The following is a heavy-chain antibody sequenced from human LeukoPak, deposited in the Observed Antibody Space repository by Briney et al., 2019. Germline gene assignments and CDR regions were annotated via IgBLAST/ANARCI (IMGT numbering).Heavy chain of an antibody. Sequence: SQTLSLTCTVSGGSISSGGYYWSWIRQPPGKGLEWIGYIYHSGSTYYNPSLKSRVTISVDRSKNQFSLKLSSVTAADTAVYYCASQLVWNRGLFDYWGQGTLVTVSS. D-gene: IGHD1/OR15-1a*01. CDR3: ASQLVWNRGLFDY. CDR1: GGSISSGGYY. CDR2: IYHSGST. V-gene: IGHV4-30-2*01. J-gene: IGHJ4*02.